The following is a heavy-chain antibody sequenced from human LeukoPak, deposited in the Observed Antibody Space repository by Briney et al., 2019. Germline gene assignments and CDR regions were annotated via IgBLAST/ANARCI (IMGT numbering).Heavy chain of an antibody. D-gene: IGHD1-1*01. Sequence: GGSLRLSCAASGFTFSSYWMHWVRQAPGKGLVWVSRINTDGSSTSYADSVKGRFTISRDNAKNTLYLQMNSLRAEDTAVYYCARGGPQTGTTWYMDVWGKGTTVTVSS. CDR1: GFTFSSYW. CDR3: ARGGPQTGTTWYMDV. V-gene: IGHV3-74*01. J-gene: IGHJ6*03. CDR2: INTDGSST.